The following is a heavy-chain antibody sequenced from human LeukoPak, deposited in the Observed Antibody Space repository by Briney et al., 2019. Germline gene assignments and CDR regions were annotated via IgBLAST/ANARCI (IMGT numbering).Heavy chain of an antibody. D-gene: IGHD6-13*01. J-gene: IGHJ4*02. Sequence: QTGGSLRLSCAASGFTFSSYAMHWVRQAPGKGLEWVAVISYDGSNKYYADSVKGRFTISRDNSKNTLYLQMNSLRAEDTAVYYCASGYGYLDYWGQGTLVTVSS. CDR2: ISYDGSNK. V-gene: IGHV3-30-3*01. CDR3: ASGYGYLDY. CDR1: GFTFSSYA.